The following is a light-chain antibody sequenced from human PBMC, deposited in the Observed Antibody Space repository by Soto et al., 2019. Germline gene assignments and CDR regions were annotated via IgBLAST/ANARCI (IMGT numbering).Light chain of an antibody. CDR3: QRWNVWPAYT. J-gene: IGKJ2*01. V-gene: IGKV3-15*01. CDR2: GAS. CDR1: QSVGTY. Sequence: EVVMTQSPATLSVSPGESVTLSCRASQSVGTYLAWYQQKPGQAPRLLLYGASTMAPRIQAWFCGSGSGTEFTLTIRSLQSEYFATYFCQRWNVWPAYTFRQGTKLEIK.